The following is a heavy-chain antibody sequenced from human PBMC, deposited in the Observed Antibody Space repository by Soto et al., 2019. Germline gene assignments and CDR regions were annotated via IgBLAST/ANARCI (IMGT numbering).Heavy chain of an antibody. Sequence: GESLKISCKGSGYIFANFWIAWVRQMPGKGLEWMGIVYSGDSDSIYSPSFQGQVTFSADKSISTAYLQWSSLKASDTAMYYCARCFLGAPNEGFYFDYWGQGTLGTVSS. CDR2: VYSGDSDS. D-gene: IGHD1-26*01. CDR1: GYIFANFW. CDR3: ARCFLGAPNEGFYFDY. J-gene: IGHJ4*02. V-gene: IGHV5-51*01.